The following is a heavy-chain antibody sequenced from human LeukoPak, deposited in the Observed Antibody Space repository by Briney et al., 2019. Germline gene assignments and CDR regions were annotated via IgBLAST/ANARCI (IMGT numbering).Heavy chain of an antibody. CDR1: GGSISSYY. J-gene: IGHJ4*02. V-gene: IGHV4-59*01. D-gene: IGHD6-25*01. CDR3: ARVGSHQGY. Sequence: PSETLSLTCTVSGGSISSYYWSWIRQPPGKGLEWIGYIYYSGSTNYNPSLKSRVTISVDTSKNQFSLKLSSVTAADTAVYYCARVGSHQGYWGQGTLVTVSS. CDR2: IYYSGST.